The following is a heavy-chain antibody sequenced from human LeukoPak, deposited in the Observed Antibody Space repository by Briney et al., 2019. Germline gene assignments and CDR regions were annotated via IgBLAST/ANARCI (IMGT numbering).Heavy chain of an antibody. D-gene: IGHD5-18*01. CDR1: GGSISSYY. CDR3: ARDAMVTGFDY. CDR2: IYTSGST. J-gene: IGHJ4*02. V-gene: IGHV4-4*07. Sequence: SETLSLTCTVSGGSISSYYWSWIRQPAGKGLEWIGRIYTSGSTNYNPSLKSRVTISVDRSKNQFSLKLSSVTAADTAVYYCARDAMVTGFDYWGQGTLVTVSS.